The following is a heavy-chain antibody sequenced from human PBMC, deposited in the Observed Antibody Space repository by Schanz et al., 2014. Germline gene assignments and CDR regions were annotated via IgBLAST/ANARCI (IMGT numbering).Heavy chain of an antibody. CDR2: ISTDGTNT. CDR3: TRDRGALVTHNDALNL. V-gene: IGHV3-30*03. J-gene: IGHJ3*01. Sequence: VQLVESGGGLVQPGGSLRLSCAASGFTFSNYWIHWVRQAPGKGLEKVAAISTDGTNTYYAASVRGRFTISRDNSKNTVYLQMDSLRSEDTAVYYCTRDRGALVTHNDALNLWGQGTMVSVSS. CDR1: GFTFSNYW. D-gene: IGHD2-8*02.